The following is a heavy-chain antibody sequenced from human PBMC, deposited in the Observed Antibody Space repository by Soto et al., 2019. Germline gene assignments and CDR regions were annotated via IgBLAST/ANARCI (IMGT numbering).Heavy chain of an antibody. D-gene: IGHD1-26*01. J-gene: IGHJ4*02. CDR2: ISSSSSTI. V-gene: IGHV3-48*02. CDR1: GFTFSSYS. Sequence: EVQLVESEGGLVQPGGSLRLSCAASGFTFSSYSMIWVRQAPGKGLEWVSYISSSSSTIYYADSVKGRFTISRDNAKNSLYLQMNSLRDEDTAVYYCASATGGSGSYSGYWGQGTLVTVSS. CDR3: ASATGGSGSYSGY.